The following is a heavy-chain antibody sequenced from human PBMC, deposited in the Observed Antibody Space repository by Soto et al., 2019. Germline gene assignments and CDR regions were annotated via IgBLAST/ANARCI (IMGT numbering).Heavy chain of an antibody. V-gene: IGHV4-34*01. CDR3: ARRRRSSVHFDY. J-gene: IGHJ4*02. Sequence: SETLSLTCAVYGGSFRGYDWSWIRQPPGKGLEWIGEINHSGSTNYNPSLKSRVTISVDTSKNQFSLKLSSVTAADTAVYYCARRRRSSVHFDYWGQGTLVTVSS. CDR2: INHSGST. CDR1: GGSFRGYD. D-gene: IGHD2-2*01.